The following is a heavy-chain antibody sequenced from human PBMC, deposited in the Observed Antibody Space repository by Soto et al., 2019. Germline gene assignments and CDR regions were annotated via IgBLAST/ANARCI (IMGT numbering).Heavy chain of an antibody. CDR1: GYSFTSYW. Sequence: RVESLKISCKGSGYSFTSYWIGWVRQIPGKGLEWMGIIYPGDSYTRYSPSFQGQVTISADKSISTAYLQWSSLKASDTAMYYCARLRNTRGYSYGYVDYWGQGTLVTVSS. CDR2: IYPGDSYT. J-gene: IGHJ4*02. CDR3: ARLRNTRGYSYGYVDY. V-gene: IGHV5-51*01. D-gene: IGHD5-18*01.